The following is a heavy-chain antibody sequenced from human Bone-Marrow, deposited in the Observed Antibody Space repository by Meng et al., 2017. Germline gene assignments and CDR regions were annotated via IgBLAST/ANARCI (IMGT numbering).Heavy chain of an antibody. CDR3: ARGELAGTDY. J-gene: IGHJ4*02. Sequence: QVQLQQWGAGLLKPSETLSLTCAVYGGSFSGYYWSWIRQPPGKGLEWIGEIXHSGSTNYNPSLKSRVTISVDTSKNQFSLKLSSVTAADTAVYYCARGELAGTDYWGQGTLVTVSS. V-gene: IGHV4-34*01. CDR1: GGSFSGYY. CDR2: IXHSGST. D-gene: IGHD6-19*01.